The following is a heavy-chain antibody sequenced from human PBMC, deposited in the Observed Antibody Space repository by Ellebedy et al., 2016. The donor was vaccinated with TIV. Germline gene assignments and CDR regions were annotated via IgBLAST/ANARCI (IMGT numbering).Heavy chain of an antibody. CDR1: GFTVSSNY. CDR2: FYSGGST. V-gene: IGHV3-66*01. Sequence: PGGSLRLSCAASGFTVSSNYMSWVRQAPGKGLEWVSVFYSGGSTYYADSVKGRFTISRDNSKNTLYLQMNSLRAEDTAVYYWAKSTSGWWVFDYWGQGTLVTVSS. D-gene: IGHD6-19*01. CDR3: AKSTSGWWVFDY. J-gene: IGHJ4*02.